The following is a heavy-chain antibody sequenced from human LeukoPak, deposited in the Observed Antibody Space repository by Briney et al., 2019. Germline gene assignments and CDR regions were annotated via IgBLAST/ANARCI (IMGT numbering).Heavy chain of an antibody. J-gene: IGHJ5*02. CDR1: GGSISSGDYY. CDR3: ARDKLATVTTGWFDP. Sequence: PSQTLSLTCTVSGGSISSGDYYWSWIRQPPGKGLEWIGYIYYSGSTYYNPSLKSRVTISVDTSKNQFSLKLNSVTAADTAVYYCARDKLATVTTGWFDPWGQGTPVTVSS. V-gene: IGHV4-30-4*01. D-gene: IGHD4-17*01. CDR2: IYYSGST.